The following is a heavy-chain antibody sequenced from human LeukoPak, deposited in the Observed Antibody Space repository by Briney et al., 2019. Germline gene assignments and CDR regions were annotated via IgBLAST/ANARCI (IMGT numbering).Heavy chain of an antibody. CDR2: IYYSGIT. Sequence: SETLSLTCTVSGGSITSNYDWGWIRHPPGKGLEWIGNIYYSGITYHNPSLKSRVTMSVDTSKNQLSLKLSSVTAADTAVYYCARTGYTGYDFDYWGQGTLVTVSS. D-gene: IGHD5-12*01. J-gene: IGHJ4*02. CDR1: GGSITSNYD. V-gene: IGHV4-39*01. CDR3: ARTGYTGYDFDY.